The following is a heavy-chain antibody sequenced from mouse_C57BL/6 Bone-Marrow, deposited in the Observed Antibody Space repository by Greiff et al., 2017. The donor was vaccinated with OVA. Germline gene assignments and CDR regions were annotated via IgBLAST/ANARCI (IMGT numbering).Heavy chain of an antibody. J-gene: IGHJ3*01. CDR2: IDPSDSST. CDR1: GYTFTSYW. Sequence: QVQLQQPGAELVKPGASVTLSCKASGYTFTSYWMQWVKQRPGQGLEWIGEIDPSDSSTNYNQKFKGKATLTVDTSSSTAYMQLNSLTSEDSAVYYCASAVFAYWGQGTLVTVSA. CDR3: ASAVFAY. V-gene: IGHV1-50*01.